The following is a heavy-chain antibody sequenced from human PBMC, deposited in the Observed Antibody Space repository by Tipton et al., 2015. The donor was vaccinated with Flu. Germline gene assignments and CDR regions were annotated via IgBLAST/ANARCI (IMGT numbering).Heavy chain of an antibody. CDR3: ARGSGYYTYDAFDI. D-gene: IGHD3-22*01. V-gene: IGHV1-69*18. CDR2: IIPISATT. Sequence: QLVQSGAEVRKPGSSVKVSCKASGFSFSSYAISWVRQAPGQGLEWVGRIIPISATTDYAQRFQDRVTITADESTGTAYMELNSLRSEDTAVYYCARGSGYYTYDAFDIWGQGTMVSVSS. J-gene: IGHJ3*02. CDR1: GFSFSSYA.